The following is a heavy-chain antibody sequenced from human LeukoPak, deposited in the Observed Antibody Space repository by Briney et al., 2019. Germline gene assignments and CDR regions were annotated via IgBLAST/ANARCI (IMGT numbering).Heavy chain of an antibody. J-gene: IGHJ4*02. CDR3: VGATQWLAYDY. Sequence: PGGSLRLSCAASGFTVSSSYMSWVRQAPGTGLEWVSVIYDGGNTNYADFVKGRFTISRDNSKNTLFLQMNSLRAEDTAVYYCVGATQWLAYDYWGQGTLVTVSS. CDR1: GFTVSSSY. CDR2: IYDGGNT. D-gene: IGHD6-19*01. V-gene: IGHV3-53*01.